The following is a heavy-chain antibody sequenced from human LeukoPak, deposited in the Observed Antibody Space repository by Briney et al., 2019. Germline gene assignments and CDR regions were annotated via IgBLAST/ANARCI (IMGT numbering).Heavy chain of an antibody. J-gene: IGHJ4*02. Sequence: KPSETLSLTCTVSGGSISSSSYYWGWIRQPPGNGLEWIGTIYYSGGTYYNPSLDSRVTISADTSKNQFSLRLSSVTAADTAVYYCARHAYRSGWLDFWGQGTLVTVSS. D-gene: IGHD6-19*01. CDR3: ARHAYRSGWLDF. CDR1: GGSISSSSYY. V-gene: IGHV4-39*01. CDR2: IYYSGGT.